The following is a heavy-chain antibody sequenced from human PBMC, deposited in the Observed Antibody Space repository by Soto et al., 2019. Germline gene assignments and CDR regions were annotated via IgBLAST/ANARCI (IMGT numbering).Heavy chain of an antibody. D-gene: IGHD3-3*01. CDR2: IIPILGIA. V-gene: IGHV1-69*02. CDR3: ARFGYYRWFDP. CDR1: GGTFSSYT. Sequence: ASVKVSCKASGGTFSSYTISWVRQAPGQGLEWMGRIIPILGIANYAQKFQGRVTITGDKSTSTAYMELSSLRSEDTAVYYCARFGYYRWFDPWGQGTLVTVSS. J-gene: IGHJ5*02.